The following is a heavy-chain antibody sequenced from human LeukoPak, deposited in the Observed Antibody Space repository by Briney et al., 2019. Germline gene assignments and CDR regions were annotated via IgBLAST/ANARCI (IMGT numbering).Heavy chain of an antibody. Sequence: SETLSLTCAVSGSSISSGGYSWSWIRQPPGKGLEWIGYIYYSGSTNYNPSLKSRVTISLDTSRTQFSLKLSSVTAADTAVYFCARSGYKYGADALDIWGQGTMVTVSS. V-gene: IGHV4-61*08. CDR3: ARSGYKYGADALDI. J-gene: IGHJ3*02. CDR1: GSSISSGGYS. CDR2: IYYSGST. D-gene: IGHD5-18*01.